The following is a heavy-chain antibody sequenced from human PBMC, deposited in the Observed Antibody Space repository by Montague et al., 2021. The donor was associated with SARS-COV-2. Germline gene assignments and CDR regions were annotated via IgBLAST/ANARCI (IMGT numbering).Heavy chain of an antibody. D-gene: IGHD2-2*01. CDR3: ARHTVFSTSTSCFQGPPLYFYMDV. Sequence: SETLSLTCSVSGDSISDCSFNWSRLRHRPGKGLEWIGRLNYRGSSTHTLYIQIRVTISTYTSKNQFSLELSSVTDADVAVYYCARHTVFSTSTSCFQGPPLYFYMDVWGQGTTVTVSS. V-gene: IGHV4-39*01. CDR1: GDSISDCSFN. CDR2: LNYRGSS. J-gene: IGHJ6*03.